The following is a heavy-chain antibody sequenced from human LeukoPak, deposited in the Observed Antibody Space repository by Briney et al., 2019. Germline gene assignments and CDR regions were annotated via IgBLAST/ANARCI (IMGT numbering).Heavy chain of an antibody. V-gene: IGHV3-7*01. CDR3: ATDALAL. CDR2: TNRDGSGK. Sequence: GGSLRLSCVASGFTFSDQWMTWLRQAPGKGLEWVATTNRDGSGKFYVDSVKGRFTISKDDAKNSLYLQMNNLGVEDTAVYYCATDALALGGQGTLVTVSS. CDR1: GFTFSDQW. J-gene: IGHJ4*02.